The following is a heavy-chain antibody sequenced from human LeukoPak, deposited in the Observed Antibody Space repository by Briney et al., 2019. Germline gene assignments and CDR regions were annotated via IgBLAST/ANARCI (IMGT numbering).Heavy chain of an antibody. J-gene: IGHJ6*03. D-gene: IGHD4-11*01. Sequence: SVTVSCKASGGTFSSYAISWVRQAPGQGLEWMGRIIPIFGTANYAQKFQGRVTITTDESTSTAYMELSSLRSEDTAVYYCARDFYSMGYYYMDVWGKGTTVTVSS. V-gene: IGHV1-69*05. CDR2: IIPIFGTA. CDR1: GGTFSSYA. CDR3: ARDFYSMGYYYMDV.